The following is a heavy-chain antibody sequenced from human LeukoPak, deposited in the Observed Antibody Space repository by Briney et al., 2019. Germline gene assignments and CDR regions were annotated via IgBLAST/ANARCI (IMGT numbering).Heavy chain of an antibody. D-gene: IGHD4-17*01. CDR3: ARIDYGDFYYYGLDV. Sequence: SETLSLTCTVSGGSISGYYWSWIRQPPGKGVEWIGFIHYTGSTDYNPSLKSRVTISMDTSNNQLALRLTSVTAADTAVYYCARIDYGDFYYYGLDVWGQGTTVTVSS. J-gene: IGHJ6*02. CDR1: GGSISGYY. CDR2: IHYTGST. V-gene: IGHV4-59*01.